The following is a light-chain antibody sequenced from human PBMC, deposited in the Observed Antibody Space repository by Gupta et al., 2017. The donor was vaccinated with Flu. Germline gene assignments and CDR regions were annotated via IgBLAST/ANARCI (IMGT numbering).Light chain of an antibody. Sequence: DRVTITCRASQSISSWLAWYQQKPGKAPRLLVYKASSLESGVPSRFSGSESGTEFTLTISILQPDDFATYYCQQYYSSSPWTFGQGTKVEVK. CDR1: QSISSW. CDR2: KAS. J-gene: IGKJ1*01. V-gene: IGKV1-5*03. CDR3: QQYYSSSPWT.